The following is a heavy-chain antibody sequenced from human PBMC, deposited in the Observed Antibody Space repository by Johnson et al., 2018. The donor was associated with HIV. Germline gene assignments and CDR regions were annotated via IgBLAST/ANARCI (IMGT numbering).Heavy chain of an antibody. V-gene: IGHV3-7*01. CDR2: IKQDGSEK. J-gene: IGHJ3*02. CDR1: GFTFSNYW. CDR3: ARDGRWGSRDAFDI. D-gene: IGHD7-27*01. Sequence: VQLVESGGGLVQPGGSLRLSCAASGFTFSNYWMSWVRQAPGKGLEWVANIKQDGSEKYYVDSVKGRFTISRDNAKNSLYLAMNSLRVEDTAVYYCARDGRWGSRDAFDIWGQGTMVTVSS.